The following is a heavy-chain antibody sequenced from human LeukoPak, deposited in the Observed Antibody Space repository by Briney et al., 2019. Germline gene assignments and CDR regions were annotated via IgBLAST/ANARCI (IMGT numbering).Heavy chain of an antibody. CDR2: IIPILGTA. CDR3: ATRKPEVSGYDWRGYLDYYYYYMDV. V-gene: IGHV1-69*13. J-gene: IGHJ6*03. CDR1: RGTFSSYA. D-gene: IGHD5-12*01. Sequence: ASVKVSCKASRGTFSSYAISWVRQAPGQGLEWMGGIIPILGTANYAQKFQGRDTITADESTSTAYMELSSLRSEDTAVYYCATRKPEVSGYDWRGYLDYYYYYMDVWGKGTTVTVSS.